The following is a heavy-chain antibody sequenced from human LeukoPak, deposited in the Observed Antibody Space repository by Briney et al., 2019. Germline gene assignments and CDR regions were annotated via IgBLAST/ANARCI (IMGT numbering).Heavy chain of an antibody. J-gene: IGHJ6*03. Sequence: SETLSLTCAVYGGSFSGYYWSWIRQPPGKGLEWIGEINHSGSTNYNPSLKSRVTISVDTSKNQFSLKLSSVTAADTAVYYCARVYYYYMDVWGKGTTVTVSS. CDR1: GGSFSGYY. V-gene: IGHV4-34*01. CDR2: INHSGST. CDR3: ARVYYYYMDV.